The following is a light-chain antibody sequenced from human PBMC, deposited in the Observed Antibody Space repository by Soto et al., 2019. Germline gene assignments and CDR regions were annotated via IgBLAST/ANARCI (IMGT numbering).Light chain of an antibody. V-gene: IGKV1-5*03. CDR2: KAS. CDR1: QTISSW. CDR3: QHYNSYSEA. J-gene: IGKJ1*01. Sequence: DIQMTQSPSTLSGSVGDRVTITCRASQTISSWLAWYQKKPGKDPKILIYKASTLKSGVPSRFSGSGSGTEFNLTISSLQTDEFATYYCQHYNSYSEAVGQGTKLDIK.